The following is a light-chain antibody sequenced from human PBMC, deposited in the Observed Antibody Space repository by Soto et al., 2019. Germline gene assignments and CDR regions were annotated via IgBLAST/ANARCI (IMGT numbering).Light chain of an antibody. J-gene: IGLJ1*01. V-gene: IGLV2-14*01. Sequence: QSALTQPASVSGSPGQSITICCTRTSSDVGGYNYVSWYQQHPGKAPKLMIYEVSNRPSGVSNRFSGSKSGNTASLTISGLQAEDEADYYCSSYTSSSTLVVFGTGTKLTVL. CDR1: SSDVGGYNY. CDR3: SSYTSSSTLVV. CDR2: EVS.